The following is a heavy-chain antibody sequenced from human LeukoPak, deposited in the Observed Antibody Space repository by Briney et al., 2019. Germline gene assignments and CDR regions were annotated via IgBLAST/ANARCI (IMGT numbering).Heavy chain of an antibody. CDR3: ARDGTGSCGLDY. Sequence: GGSLRLSCAASGFTVSSNYMSWVRQAPGKGLDWVSVIYSGGSTYYADSVKGRFTISRDNSKNTLYLQMNRLRAEDTAVYYCARDGTGSCGLDYWGQGTLVTVSS. CDR1: GFTVSSNY. V-gene: IGHV3-53*01. CDR2: IYSGGST. J-gene: IGHJ4*02. D-gene: IGHD1-26*01.